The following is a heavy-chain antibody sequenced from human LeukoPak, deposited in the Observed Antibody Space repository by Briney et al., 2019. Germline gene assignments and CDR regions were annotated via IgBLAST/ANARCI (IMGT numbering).Heavy chain of an antibody. J-gene: IGHJ4*02. D-gene: IGHD6-13*01. Sequence: ASVKVSCKASGYTFTGYYMHWVRQAPGQGLEWMGWINPNSGDTNYAQKFLGRVTMTRDTSISTAYMELSRLTSDDTALYYCARAFSWSSNFFDYWGQGTLVTVSS. CDR1: GYTFTGYY. V-gene: IGHV1-2*02. CDR3: ARAFSWSSNFFDY. CDR2: INPNSGDT.